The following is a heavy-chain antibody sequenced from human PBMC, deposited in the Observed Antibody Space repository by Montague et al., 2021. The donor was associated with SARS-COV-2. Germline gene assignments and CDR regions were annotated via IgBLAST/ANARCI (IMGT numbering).Heavy chain of an antibody. V-gene: IGHV3-74*01. CDR1: GFTLSGSW. J-gene: IGHJ6*03. Sequence: SLRLSCAASGFTLSGSWMHWVRQAPGKGLVWVSDNYGGTTNYAASVKGRFTISRDNAKNTVYLQMNSLRAEDTAVYYCARDIAGDASYYMDVWGRGTTVTVSS. CDR2: DNYGGTT. CDR3: ARDIAGDASYYMDV. D-gene: IGHD3-10*01.